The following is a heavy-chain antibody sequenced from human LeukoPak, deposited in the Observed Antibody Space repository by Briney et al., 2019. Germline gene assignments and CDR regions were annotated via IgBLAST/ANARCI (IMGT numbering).Heavy chain of an antibody. V-gene: IGHV3-66*01. CDR3: ARGGGDILTGFYPTFDY. J-gene: IGHJ4*02. CDR2: IYSGGST. Sequence: GGSLRLSCAASGFTFSSYSMNWVRQAPGKGLEWVSVIYSGGSTYSADSAKGRFTISRDDSKNTLYLQMNSLRAEDTAVYYCARGGGDILTGFYPTFDYWGQGTLVTVSS. D-gene: IGHD3-9*01. CDR1: GFTFSSYS.